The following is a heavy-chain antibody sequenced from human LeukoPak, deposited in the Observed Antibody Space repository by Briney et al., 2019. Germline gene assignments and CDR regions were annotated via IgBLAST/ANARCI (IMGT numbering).Heavy chain of an antibody. V-gene: IGHV3-30*18. CDR1: GFTFSSYG. D-gene: IGHD3-3*01. Sequence: GGSLRLSCAASGFTFSSYGMHWVRQAPGKGLEWVAVISYDGSNKYYADSVKGRFTISRDNSKNTLYLQMNSLRAEDTAVYYCVNGAPYYDFWSGYYTDYYGMDVWGQGTTVTVSS. J-gene: IGHJ6*02. CDR2: ISYDGSNK. CDR3: VNGAPYYDFWSGYYTDYYGMDV.